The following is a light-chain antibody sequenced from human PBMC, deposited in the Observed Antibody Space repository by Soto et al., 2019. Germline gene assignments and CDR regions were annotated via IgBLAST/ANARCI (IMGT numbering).Light chain of an antibody. Sequence: ELTQSPATGTVSRGERAKISCRASQSVSIDLAWYQQTPGQAPRLLIYGASTRATGIPVRFSGSGSGTDFTLTISRLEPDDFAVHYCQQYGSSPLTFGPGTKVDIK. V-gene: IGKV3-15*01. J-gene: IGKJ3*01. CDR1: QSVSID. CDR3: QQYGSSPLT. CDR2: GAS.